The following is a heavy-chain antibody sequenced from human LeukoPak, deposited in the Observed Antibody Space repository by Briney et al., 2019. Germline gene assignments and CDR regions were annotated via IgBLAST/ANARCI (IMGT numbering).Heavy chain of an antibody. J-gene: IGHJ4*02. CDR3: ARRRGDFWSDYYAFDY. V-gene: IGHV4-39*02. D-gene: IGHD3-3*01. Sequence: SETLSLTCTVSGGSISSSSYYWGWIRQPPGKGLEWIGSIYFTGSTYYNPSLESRVTISVDTAKNHYSLKLTSVTAADTAVYYCARRRGDFWSDYYAFDYWGQGTLVTISS. CDR2: IYFTGST. CDR1: GGSISSSSYY.